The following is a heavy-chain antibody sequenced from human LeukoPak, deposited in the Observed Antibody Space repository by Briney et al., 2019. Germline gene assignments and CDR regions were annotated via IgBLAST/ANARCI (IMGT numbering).Heavy chain of an antibody. CDR2: INPNSGGT. J-gene: IGHJ4*02. V-gene: IGHV1-2*02. CDR1: GCTFTGYY. Sequence: GSVSVSCRASGCTFTGYYMHWVRQAPGQGREGVGWINPNSGGTNYAQKFQGRVTMTRDTSISTAYMELSRLRSDDTAVYYCARRHEQWLVRPFDYWGQGTLVTVSS. CDR3: ARRHEQWLVRPFDY. D-gene: IGHD6-19*01.